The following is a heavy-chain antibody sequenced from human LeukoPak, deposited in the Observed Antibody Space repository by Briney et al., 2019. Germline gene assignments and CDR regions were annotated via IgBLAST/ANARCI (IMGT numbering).Heavy chain of an antibody. V-gene: IGHV3-33*01. J-gene: IGHJ5*02. D-gene: IGHD1-1*01. CDR2: IWYDESNK. CDR1: GFTFSNHG. CDR3: ARDQGTSTTAPKRKGRFDP. Sequence: PGGSLRLSCAASGFTFSNHGMHWVRQAPGKGLEWVALIWYDESNKEYAESVKGRFTISRDNSKNTLYLQMNSLRDEDTAVYYCARDQGTSTTAPKRKGRFDPWGQGTLVTVSS.